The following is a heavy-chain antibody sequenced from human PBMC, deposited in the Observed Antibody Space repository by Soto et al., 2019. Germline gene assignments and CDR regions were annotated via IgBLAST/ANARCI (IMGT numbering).Heavy chain of an antibody. J-gene: IGHJ5*02. D-gene: IGHD6-19*01. CDR1: GDSVSIYSGA. CDR3: ARDEYTSGWYRFDP. V-gene: IGHV6-1*01. CDR2: TYYRSKWYN. Sequence: PSQTLSLTCVISGDSVSIYSGAWNWIRQSPSRGLEWLGRTYYRSKWYNDYAVSVKSRITINPDTSKNQFSLQLNSVTPEDTAVYYCARDEYTSGWYRFDPWGQGILVTVSS.